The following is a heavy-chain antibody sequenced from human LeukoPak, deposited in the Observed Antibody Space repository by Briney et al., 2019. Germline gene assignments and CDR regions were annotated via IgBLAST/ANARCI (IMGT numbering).Heavy chain of an antibody. Sequence: SETLSLTCTVSGDSISSGNYYWSWIRQPAGKGLEWIGRIYATGSTNYNPSLRSRVTISADTSKNQFSLKVFSVTAADTAVYFCARDRSYYTDRGTDYWGQGTLVTVSS. J-gene: IGHJ4*02. CDR3: ARDRSYYTDRGTDY. CDR1: GDSISSGNYY. D-gene: IGHD3-3*01. V-gene: IGHV4-61*02. CDR2: IYATGST.